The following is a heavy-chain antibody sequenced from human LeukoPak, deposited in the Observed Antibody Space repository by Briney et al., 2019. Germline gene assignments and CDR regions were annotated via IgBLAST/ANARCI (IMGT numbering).Heavy chain of an antibody. CDR1: GGSFSGYY. V-gene: IGHV4-34*01. CDR3: ARRDGSGSYGGFDY. Sequence: SETLSLTCAVYGGSFSGYYWSWIRQPPGKGLEWIGEINHSGSTNYNPSLKSRVTISVDTSKNQFSLKLSSVTAADTAVYYCARRDGSGSYGGFDYWGQGTLGTVSS. J-gene: IGHJ4*02. CDR2: INHSGST. D-gene: IGHD3-10*01.